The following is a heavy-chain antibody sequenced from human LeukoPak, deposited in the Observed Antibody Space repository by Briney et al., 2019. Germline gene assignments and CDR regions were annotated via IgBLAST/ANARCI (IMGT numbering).Heavy chain of an antibody. CDR1: GFTISCYS. CDR3: ARVQYNTGAFDY. D-gene: IGHD6-19*01. CDR2: ISSSSSTI. J-gene: IGHJ4*02. V-gene: IGHV3-48*02. Sequence: GGSLTLSCAASGFTISCYSMNWVRQAPGKGLEWISYISSSSSTIYYTDSVKGRFTISRDNAKNSLYLQMNSLRDEDTALYYCARVQYNTGAFDYWGQGTLVTVSS.